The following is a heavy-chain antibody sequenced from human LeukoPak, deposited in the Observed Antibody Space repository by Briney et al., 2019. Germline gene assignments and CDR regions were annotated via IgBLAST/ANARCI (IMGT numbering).Heavy chain of an antibody. Sequence: SETLSLTCTVSGGSLSSYYWSWIRQPPGKGLEWIGYIYYSGSTNYNPSLTSRATISVDTSKNQFSLKLSSVTAADTAVYYCARDSRSGWGNWFDPWGQGTLVTVSS. J-gene: IGHJ5*02. V-gene: IGHV4-59*12. CDR2: IYYSGST. CDR1: GGSLSSYY. CDR3: ARDSRSGWGNWFDP. D-gene: IGHD6-19*01.